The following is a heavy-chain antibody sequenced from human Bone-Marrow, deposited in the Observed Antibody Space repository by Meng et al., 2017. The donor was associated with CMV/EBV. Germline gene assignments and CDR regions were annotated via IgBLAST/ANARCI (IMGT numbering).Heavy chain of an antibody. CDR1: GFNFSSYE. CDR3: AREGGYYDFWSGYSSPRYYFDY. V-gene: IGHV3-7*01. Sequence: GESLKISCAASGFNFSSYEMKWVRQAPGKGLEWVANIKQDGSEKYYVDSVKGRFTISRDNAKNSLYLQMNSLRAEDTAVYYCAREGGYYDFWSGYSSPRYYFDYWGQGTLVTVSS. CDR2: IKQDGSEK. D-gene: IGHD3-3*01. J-gene: IGHJ4*02.